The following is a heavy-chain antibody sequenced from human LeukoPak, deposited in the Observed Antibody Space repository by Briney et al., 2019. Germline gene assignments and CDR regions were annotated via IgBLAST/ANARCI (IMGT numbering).Heavy chain of an antibody. CDR1: GFTFSNAW. V-gene: IGHV3-15*07. J-gene: IGHJ4*02. CDR2: IKSKTDGGTT. CDR3: TTFEWYYDFWSGYPYFDY. Sequence: GGSLRLSCAASGFTFSNAWMNWVRQAPGKGLEWVGRIKSKTDGGTTDYAAPVKGGFTISRDDSKNTLYLQMNSLKTEDTAVYYCTTFEWYYDFWSGYPYFDYWGQGTLVTVSS. D-gene: IGHD3-3*01.